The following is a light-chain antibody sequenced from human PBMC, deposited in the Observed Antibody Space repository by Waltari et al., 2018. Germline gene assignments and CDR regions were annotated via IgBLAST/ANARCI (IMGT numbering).Light chain of an antibody. J-gene: IGKJ1*01. CDR2: AAS. CDR1: QNIRTH. CDR3: QQSFSSPWT. Sequence: DIQMTQSPSSLSASVGDTVTVTCRASQNIRTHLNWYQQKPATAPKLLIYAASTLHRGVPSRFSASASGTDFTLTVTNLQPDDFAVYFCQQSFSSPWTFGQGTKVEI. V-gene: IGKV1-39*01.